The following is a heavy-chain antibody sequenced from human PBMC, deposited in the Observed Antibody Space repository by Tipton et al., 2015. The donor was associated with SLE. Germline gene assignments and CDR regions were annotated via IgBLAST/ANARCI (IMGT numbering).Heavy chain of an antibody. D-gene: IGHD4-17*01. CDR1: GGSISSSSSY. V-gene: IGHV4-61*05. Sequence: TLSLTCTVSGGSISSSSSYWGWIRQPPGKGLELIGYSYYSGSTNSDPSLKSRVTISVDMSRNQFSLKLSSVTAADTAVYYCATLRGDYGDFGYWGQGTLVTVSS. J-gene: IGHJ4*02. CDR3: ATLRGDYGDFGY. CDR2: SYYSGST.